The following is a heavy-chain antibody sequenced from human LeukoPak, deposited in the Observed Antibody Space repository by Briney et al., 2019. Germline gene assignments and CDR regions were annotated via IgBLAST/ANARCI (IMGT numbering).Heavy chain of an antibody. CDR2: INPNSGGT. Sequence: GASVKVSCKASGYTFTSYGISWVRQAPGQGLEWMGWINPNSGGTNYAQKFQGRVTMTRDTSISTAYMELSRLRSDDTAVYYCAGGYGSGSYIAMVLFLWGQGTTVTVSS. CDR3: AGGYGSGSYIAMVLFL. V-gene: IGHV1-2*02. D-gene: IGHD3-10*01. J-gene: IGHJ6*02. CDR1: GYTFTSYG.